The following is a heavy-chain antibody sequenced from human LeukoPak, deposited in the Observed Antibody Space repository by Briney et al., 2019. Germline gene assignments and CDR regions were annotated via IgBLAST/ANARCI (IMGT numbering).Heavy chain of an antibody. CDR2: IIPILGIA. Sequence: GASVKVSCKASGGTFSSYAISWVRQAPGQGLEWMGRIIPILGIANYAQKFQGRVTMTTDTSTSTAYMELRSLRSDDTAVYYCARAGRGYCRTINCLDRKWFDPWGQGTLVTVSS. V-gene: IGHV1-69*04. D-gene: IGHD2-15*01. CDR1: GGTFSSYA. J-gene: IGHJ5*02. CDR3: ARAGRGYCRTINCLDRKWFDP.